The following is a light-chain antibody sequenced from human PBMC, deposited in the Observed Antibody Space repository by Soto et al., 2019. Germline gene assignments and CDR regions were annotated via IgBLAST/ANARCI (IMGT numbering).Light chain of an antibody. CDR1: SSDVGDFNY. CDR2: DVS. V-gene: IGLV2-14*01. J-gene: IGLJ2*01. Sequence: QSVLTQPASVSGSPGQSITISCTGTSSDVGDFNYVSWYQQHPGKAPKLMIYDVSNRPSGVSNRFSASKSGNTASLTISGLQAEDEADYYCISYTSSSTLYVVFGGGTQLTVL. CDR3: ISYTSSSTLYVV.